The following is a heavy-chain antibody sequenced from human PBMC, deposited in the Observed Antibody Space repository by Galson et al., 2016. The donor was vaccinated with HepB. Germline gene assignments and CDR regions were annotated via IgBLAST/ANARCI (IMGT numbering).Heavy chain of an antibody. Sequence: SETLSLTCDVSGGSIGSSYWWSWVRQPPGKGLEWIGEIYHSGSTNYNPSLQSRVTISVDTSKNQFSLKLSSVTAADTAVYYCARARYSSGLYNWFDPWGQGTLVTVSS. D-gene: IGHD6-19*01. CDR1: GGSIGSSYW. CDR2: IYHSGST. V-gene: IGHV4-4*02. CDR3: ARARYSSGLYNWFDP. J-gene: IGHJ5*02.